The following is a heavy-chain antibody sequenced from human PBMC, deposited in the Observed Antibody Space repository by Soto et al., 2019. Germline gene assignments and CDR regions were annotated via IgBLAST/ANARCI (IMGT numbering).Heavy chain of an antibody. J-gene: IGHJ4*02. V-gene: IGHV1-8*01. CDR3: ARRARIGKQLWLPFDY. CDR2: MNPNSGNP. D-gene: IGHD5-18*01. Sequence: QVQLVQSGAEVKKPGASVMVSCKDSGYTFRDYDLNCLRQASGPGLEWMGWMNPNSGNPAYAQKFQGRVTMTRDTSITTAYMEPTRLRSEDTAVYYCARRARIGKQLWLPFDYWAQGTLVTFSS. CDR1: GYTFRDYD.